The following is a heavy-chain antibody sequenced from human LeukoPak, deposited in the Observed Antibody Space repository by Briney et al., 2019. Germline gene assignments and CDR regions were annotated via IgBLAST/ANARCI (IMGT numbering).Heavy chain of an antibody. J-gene: IGHJ3*02. Sequence: GGTLRLSCAVSGFTFSSYGMNWVCQAPGKGLEWVSGISGSGGSTYYADSVKGRFTISRDNSKNTLYLQINSLRAEDTAVYYCAKRGRQQLVHGRDAFDIWGLGTMVTVSS. D-gene: IGHD6-13*01. CDR2: ISGSGGST. V-gene: IGHV3-23*01. CDR3: AKRGRQQLVHGRDAFDI. CDR1: GFTFSSYG.